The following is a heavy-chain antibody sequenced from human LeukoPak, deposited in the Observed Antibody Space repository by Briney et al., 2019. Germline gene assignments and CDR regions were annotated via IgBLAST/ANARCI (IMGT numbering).Heavy chain of an antibody. J-gene: IGHJ4*02. D-gene: IGHD3-22*01. CDR2: ISVYNDNT. V-gene: IGHV1-18*01. CDR3: ARRGVYYYDSSGRANYHFDY. Sequence: AASVKVSCKASGYTFTNYGITWVRQAPGQGLEWMGWISVYNDNTNYAQKLQGRVTMTTDTSTSTAYMELRSLRSDDTALYYCARRGVYYYDSSGRANYHFDYWGQGTLVTVSS. CDR1: GYTFTNYG.